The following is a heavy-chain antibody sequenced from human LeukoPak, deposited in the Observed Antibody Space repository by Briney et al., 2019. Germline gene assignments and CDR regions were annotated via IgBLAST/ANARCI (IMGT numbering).Heavy chain of an antibody. V-gene: IGHV3-21*01. Sequence: GGSLRLSCAASGFTFSSYSIHWVRQAPGKGLEWVSSISSSSSYIYYADSVKGRFTISRDNAKSSLYLQMNSLRAEDTAVYYCARVLDFWSGYFDYWGQGTLVTVSS. CDR2: ISSSSSYI. CDR3: ARVLDFWSGYFDY. J-gene: IGHJ4*02. D-gene: IGHD3-3*01. CDR1: GFTFSSYS.